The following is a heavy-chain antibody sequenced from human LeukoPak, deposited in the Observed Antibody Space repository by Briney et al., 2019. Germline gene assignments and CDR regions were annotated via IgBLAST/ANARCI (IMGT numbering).Heavy chain of an antibody. CDR2: ISNGGDTA. D-gene: IGHD6-19*01. J-gene: IGHJ4*02. CDR3: AKRAQGDSGGYTFDY. CDR1: GFTFSTSA. V-gene: IGHV3-23*01. Sequence: AGGSLRLSCAASGFTFSTSAMNWVRQAPGKGLEWVSTISNGGDTAYYADSVKGRFTISKDNSKNTLFLQMNSLRVDDTALYYCAKRAQGDSGGYTFDYWGQGSLVTVSS.